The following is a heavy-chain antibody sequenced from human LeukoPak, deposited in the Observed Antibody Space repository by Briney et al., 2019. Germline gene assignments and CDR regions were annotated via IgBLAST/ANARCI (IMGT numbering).Heavy chain of an antibody. J-gene: IGHJ6*02. V-gene: IGHV1-18*01. D-gene: IGHD2-2*01. Sequence: GASVKVSCKASGYTFTSYGISWVRQAPGQGLEWMGWISAYNGNTNYAQKLQGRVTMNTDTSTSTAYMELRSLRSDDTAVYYCARDIGSTRYYYYGMDVWGQGATVTVSS. CDR1: GYTFTSYG. CDR2: ISAYNGNT. CDR3: ARDIGSTRYYYYGMDV.